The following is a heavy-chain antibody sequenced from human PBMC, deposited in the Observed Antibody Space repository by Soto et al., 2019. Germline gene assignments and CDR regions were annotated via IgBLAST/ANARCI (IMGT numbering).Heavy chain of an antibody. CDR3: ARSSSSSVDWFDP. J-gene: IGHJ5*02. CDR1: GYTFTTYA. CDR2: INAGNGNT. V-gene: IGHV1-3*01. Sequence: ASVKVSCKASGYTFTTYAIHWVRQAPGQRLEWMGWINAGNGNTKYSQKFQGRVTITRDTSATTVYMELSSLRSEDTAVYYCARSSSSSVDWFDPWGQGTLVTVSS. D-gene: IGHD6-6*01.